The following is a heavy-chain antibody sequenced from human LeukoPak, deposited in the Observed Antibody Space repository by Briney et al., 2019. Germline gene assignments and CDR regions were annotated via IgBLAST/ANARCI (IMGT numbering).Heavy chain of an antibody. J-gene: IGHJ4*02. CDR1: GGSISPYF. V-gene: IGHV4-4*09. CDR3: PRRQIYFDY. Sequence: SETLSLTCTVSGGSISPYFWGWIRQPPGKGLEWVGYIYSDGSTKYNPSLKSRATLSLDTHKNQLSLKASAVTAAGTAVYYFPRRQIYFDYWGQGTLVTVSS. CDR2: IYSDGST.